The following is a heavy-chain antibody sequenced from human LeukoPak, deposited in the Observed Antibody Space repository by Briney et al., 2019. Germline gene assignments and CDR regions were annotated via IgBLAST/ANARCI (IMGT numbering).Heavy chain of an antibody. Sequence: GGSLRLSCAASGFSFSSYWMHWVRQAPGKGLEWVSVIYSDGRTKYADSVKGRFTISRDNSKNTLYMQMNSLRAEDTAVYYCAREVGSSADYWGQGTLVTVSS. J-gene: IGHJ4*02. V-gene: IGHV3-53*01. CDR2: IYSDGRT. CDR3: AREVGSSADY. CDR1: GFSFSSYW. D-gene: IGHD6-13*01.